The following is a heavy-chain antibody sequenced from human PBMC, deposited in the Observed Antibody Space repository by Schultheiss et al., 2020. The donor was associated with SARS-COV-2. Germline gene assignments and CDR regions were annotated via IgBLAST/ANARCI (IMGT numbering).Heavy chain of an antibody. J-gene: IGHJ4*02. CDR3: AHGGMVYFDY. V-gene: IGHV2-5*08. Sequence: SGPTLVKPTQTLTLTCSFSGFSLSTYGIRVSWIRQPPGKALEWLALIYWDDDKRYSPSLKSRVTITKDTSKNQVVVTMTNMDPVDTATYYCAHGGMVYFDYWGQGTLVTVSS. D-gene: IGHD2-8*01. CDR1: GFSLSTYGIR. CDR2: IYWDDDK.